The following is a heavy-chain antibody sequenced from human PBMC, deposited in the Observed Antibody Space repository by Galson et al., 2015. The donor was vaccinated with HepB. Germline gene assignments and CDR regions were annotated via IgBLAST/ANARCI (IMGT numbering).Heavy chain of an antibody. CDR3: AKVGDTRDTDLIRLLIGGYYVDF. CDR1: GFTFSRYA. Sequence: SLRLSCAASGFTFSRYAMSWVRQAPGKGLEWVSSISDTGDTAYHAGSVKGRFTISRDNSKNTLYLQMNSLRAEDTAVYYCAKVGDTRDTDLIRLLIGGYYVDFWGQGTLVTVSS. CDR2: ISDTGDTA. D-gene: IGHD3-3*01. J-gene: IGHJ4*02. V-gene: IGHV3-23*01.